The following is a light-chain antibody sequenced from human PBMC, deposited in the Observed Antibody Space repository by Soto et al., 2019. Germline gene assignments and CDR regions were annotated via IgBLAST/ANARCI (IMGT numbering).Light chain of an antibody. CDR2: DAS. CDR1: QSVSSY. V-gene: IGKV3-11*01. J-gene: IGKJ5*01. Sequence: EIVLPQSPATLSLSPGESATLSCRASQSVSSYLAWYQQKPGQAPRLLIYDASNRATGIPARFSGSGSGTDFTLTISNLQSEDFAVYFCQQYHNWPPITVGQGTRLEIK. CDR3: QQYHNWPPIT.